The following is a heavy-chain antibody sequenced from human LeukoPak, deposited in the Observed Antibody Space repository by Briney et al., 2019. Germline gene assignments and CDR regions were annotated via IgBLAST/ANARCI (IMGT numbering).Heavy chain of an antibody. V-gene: IGHV1-46*01. D-gene: IGHD3-3*01. CDR1: VYTFTSYY. CDR3: ARDISGGDFWSGPRNWFDP. Sequence: ASVKVSCKASVYTFTSYYMHWVRQAPGQGLEWMGIINPSGGSTSYAQKFQGRVTMTRDTSTSTAYMELSSLRSEDTAVYYCARDISGGDFWSGPRNWFDPWGQGTLVTVSS. J-gene: IGHJ5*01. CDR2: INPSGGST.